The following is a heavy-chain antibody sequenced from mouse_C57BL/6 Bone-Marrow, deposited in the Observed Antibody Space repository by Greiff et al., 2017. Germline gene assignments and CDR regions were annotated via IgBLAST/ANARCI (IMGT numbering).Heavy chain of an antibody. J-gene: IGHJ3*01. Sequence: EVKLVESGAELVRPGASVKLSCTASGFNIKDDYMHWVKQRPEQGLEWIGWIDPENGDPEYASKFQGKATITADTSSNTAYLQLSSLTSEDTAVYYCTPDDDDVAWFAYWGQGTLVTVSA. CDR2: IDPENGDP. CDR3: TPDDDDVAWFAY. V-gene: IGHV14-4*01. D-gene: IGHD2-4*01. CDR1: GFNIKDDY.